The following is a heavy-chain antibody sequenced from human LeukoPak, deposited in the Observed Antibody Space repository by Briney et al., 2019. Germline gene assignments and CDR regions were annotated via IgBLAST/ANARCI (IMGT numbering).Heavy chain of an antibody. V-gene: IGHV3-43D*03. Sequence: GGSLRLSCAASGFTFDDYAMHWVRQAPGKGLEWVSLISWDGGSTYYADSVKGRFTISRDNAKNSLYLQMNSLRAEDTAVYYCARVKSVIFDYWGPGTLVTVAS. CDR3: ARVKSVIFDY. J-gene: IGHJ4*02. CDR2: ISWDGGST. CDR1: GFTFDDYA. D-gene: IGHD2-21*01.